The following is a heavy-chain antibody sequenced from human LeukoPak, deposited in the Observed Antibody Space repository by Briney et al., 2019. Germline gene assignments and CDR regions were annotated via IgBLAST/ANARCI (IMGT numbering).Heavy chain of an antibody. V-gene: IGHV3-30-3*01. Sequence: GRSLRLSCAASGFTFSSYAMHWVRQAPGKGLEWVAVITYDGSNKYYADSVKGRFTISRDNSKNTLYLQMNSLRAEDTAVYYCARRGRIAAAGTNYYYGMDVWGKGTTVTVSS. CDR1: GFTFSSYA. D-gene: IGHD6-13*01. J-gene: IGHJ6*04. CDR3: ARRGRIAAAGTNYYYGMDV. CDR2: ITYDGSNK.